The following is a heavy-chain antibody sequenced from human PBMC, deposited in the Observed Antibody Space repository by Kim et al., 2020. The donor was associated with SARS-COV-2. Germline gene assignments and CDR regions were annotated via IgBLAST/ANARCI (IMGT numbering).Heavy chain of an antibody. V-gene: IGHV3-9*01. CDR3: AKGTGVGEGAGRGVDYFDS. Sequence: GGSLRLSCAASGFTFDDYAMHWVRQAPGKGLEWGAGLNWNGGSIGYGDSVKGRFTISRDNTNNSLYLQMSSLRAEDTAFYYCAKGTGVGEGAGRGVDYFDSWGQGTPVSVSS. CDR1: GFTFDDYA. CDR2: LNWNGGSI. J-gene: IGHJ4*02. D-gene: IGHD1-26*01.